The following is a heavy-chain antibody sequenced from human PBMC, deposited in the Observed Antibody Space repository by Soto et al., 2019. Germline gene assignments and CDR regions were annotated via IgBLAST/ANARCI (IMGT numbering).Heavy chain of an antibody. J-gene: IGHJ4*02. Sequence: PGGSLRLSCAASGLTFSNAWMTWVSQAPGKGLEWAGRIKSKTYGGTTDYAAPVKGRFTISRDDSKNTLFLQMNSLKTEDTAVYYCTDYDSSDWGQGT. CDR1: GLTFSNAW. V-gene: IGHV3-15*01. CDR3: TDYDSSD. CDR2: IKSKTYGGTT. D-gene: IGHD3-22*01.